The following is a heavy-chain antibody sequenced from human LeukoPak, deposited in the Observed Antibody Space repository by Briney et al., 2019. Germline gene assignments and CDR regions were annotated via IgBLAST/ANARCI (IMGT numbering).Heavy chain of an antibody. V-gene: IGHV3-23*01. J-gene: IGHJ4*02. Sequence: PGGSLRLSCAASGFTFSSYAMSWVRQAPGKGLEWVSAISGSGGSTYHADSVKGRFTISRDNSKNTLYLQMNSLRAEDTAVYYCAKSLHLAGTLDYWGQGTLVTVSS. D-gene: IGHD6-19*01. CDR2: ISGSGGST. CDR1: GFTFSSYA. CDR3: AKSLHLAGTLDY.